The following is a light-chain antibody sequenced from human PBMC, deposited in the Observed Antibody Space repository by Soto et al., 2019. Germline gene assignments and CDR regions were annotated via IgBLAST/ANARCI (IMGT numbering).Light chain of an antibody. CDR1: SSDVGSYNF. J-gene: IGLJ1*01. V-gene: IGLV2-14*01. Sequence: QSVLTQPASVSGSPGQSITISRTGTSSDVGSYNFVSWYQQLPGKAPKLMIYEVSNRPSGVSNRFSGSKSGNTASLTISGLQAEDEADYYCSSYTTSSNYVFGSGTKVT. CDR3: SSYTTSSNYV. CDR2: EVS.